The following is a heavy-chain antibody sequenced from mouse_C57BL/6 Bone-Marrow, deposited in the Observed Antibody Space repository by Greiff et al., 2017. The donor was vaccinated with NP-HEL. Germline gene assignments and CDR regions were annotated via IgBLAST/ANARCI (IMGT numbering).Heavy chain of an antibody. CDR2: IDPETGGT. J-gene: IGHJ3*01. Sequence: QVQLQQSGAELVRPGASVTLSCKASGYTFTDYEMHWVKQTPVHGLAWIGAIDPETGGTAYNQKFKGKAILTADKASSTAYMELRSLTSEDSAVYYCTPYGSSSFAYWGQGTLVTVSA. CDR1: GYTFTDYE. V-gene: IGHV1-15*01. D-gene: IGHD1-1*01. CDR3: TPYGSSSFAY.